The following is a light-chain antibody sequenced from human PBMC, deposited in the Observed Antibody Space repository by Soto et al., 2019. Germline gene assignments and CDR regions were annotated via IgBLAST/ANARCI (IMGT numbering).Light chain of an antibody. CDR2: GAS. CDR3: QQSPRT. Sequence: EIVMSQSPATLSVYPGERASLSCRASQSVSSSYLAWYQQKPGQAPRLLIYGASSRATGVPDRFSGSGSGTDFTLTISRLEPEDFALYYCQQSPRTFGQGTKVDI. J-gene: IGKJ1*01. CDR1: QSVSSSY. V-gene: IGKV3-20*01.